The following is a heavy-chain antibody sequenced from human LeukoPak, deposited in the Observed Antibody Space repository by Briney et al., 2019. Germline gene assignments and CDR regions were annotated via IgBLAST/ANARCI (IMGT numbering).Heavy chain of an antibody. D-gene: IGHD6-19*01. CDR1: GFTFSSHA. J-gene: IGHJ4*02. CDR2: TTDSGGST. V-gene: IGHV3-23*01. Sequence: GASLRLSCAASGFTFSSHAMSWVRQAPGKGLEWVLGTTDSGGSTNYADSVKGRFTISRDNSKNTLYLQMSSLRAEDTAVYYCAKTSGWYLGGYFDYWAREPWSPSPQ. CDR3: AKTSGWYLGGYFDY.